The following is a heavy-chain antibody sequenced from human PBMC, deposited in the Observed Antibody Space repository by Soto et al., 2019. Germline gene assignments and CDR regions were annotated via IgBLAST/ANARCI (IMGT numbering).Heavy chain of an antibody. V-gene: IGHV4-59*01. CDR2: IYYSGST. CDR3: ARAEDILTGPGFDP. J-gene: IGHJ5*02. D-gene: IGHD3-9*01. Sequence: QVQLQESGPGLVKPSETLSLTCTVSGGSISSYYWSWIRQPPGKGLEWIGYIYYSGSTNYNPSLKSRVTISLDTSKNQFSLRLSSVTAADTAVYYCARAEDILTGPGFDPWGQGTLVTVSS. CDR1: GGSISSYY.